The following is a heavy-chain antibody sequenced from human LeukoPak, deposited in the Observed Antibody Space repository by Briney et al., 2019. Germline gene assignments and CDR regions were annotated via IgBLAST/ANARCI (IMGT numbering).Heavy chain of an antibody. J-gene: IGHJ4*02. CDR2: IWYDGSNK. Sequence: PGGSLRLSCAASGFTFSSYGMHWVRQAPGKGLEWVAVIWYDGSNKYYADSVKGRFTISRDNSKNTLYLQMNSLRAEDTAVYYCAKDSALPAIVVGPGSKGIDYWGQRTLVTVSS. CDR3: AKDSALPAIVVGPGSKGIDY. V-gene: IGHV3-33*06. CDR1: GFTFSSYG. D-gene: IGHD2-2*01.